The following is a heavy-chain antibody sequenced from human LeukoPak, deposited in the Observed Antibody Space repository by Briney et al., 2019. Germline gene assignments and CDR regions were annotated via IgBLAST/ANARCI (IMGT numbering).Heavy chain of an antibody. CDR1: GYTFTGYY. CDR2: INPNSGGT. V-gene: IGHV1-2*06. D-gene: IGHD6-19*01. Sequence: ASVKVSCKASGYTFTGYYMHWVRQAPGQGLEWMGRINPNSGGTNYAQKFQGRVTMTRDTSISTAYMELSRLRSDDTAVYYCAREGIAVAGSRWFDPWGQGTLVTVSS. CDR3: AREGIAVAGSRWFDP. J-gene: IGHJ5*02.